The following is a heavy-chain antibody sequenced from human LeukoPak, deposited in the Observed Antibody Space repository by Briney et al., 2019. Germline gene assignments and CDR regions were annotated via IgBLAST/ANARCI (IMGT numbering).Heavy chain of an antibody. Sequence: APVKVSCKASAYTFTSSGISWVRPAPGQPLERIGWISGYNGNINYAQKLQGRVTMPTDTSTSTAYMERRSLRSDDTVVYYCARDYGELQGTDYWGQGTLVTVSS. J-gene: IGHJ4*02. V-gene: IGHV1-18*01. D-gene: IGHD1-26*01. CDR1: AYTFTSSG. CDR2: ISGYNGNI. CDR3: ARDYGELQGTDY.